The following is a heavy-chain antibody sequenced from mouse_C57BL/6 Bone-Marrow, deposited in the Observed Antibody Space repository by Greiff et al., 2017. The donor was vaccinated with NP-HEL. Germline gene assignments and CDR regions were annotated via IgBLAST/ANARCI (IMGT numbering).Heavy chain of an antibody. D-gene: IGHD2-4*01. Sequence: EVQLQQSGAELVKPGASVKISCKASGYTFTDYCMNWVKQSPGQGLEWIGDINPGNGGTSYNQKFKGKATLTVDKSSSTAYMELRSLTSEDSAVYYCARATYYDYDGAMDFWGQGTAVTVSA. CDR1: GYTFTDYC. J-gene: IGHJ4*01. V-gene: IGHV1-26*01. CDR2: INPGNGGT. CDR3: ARATYYDYDGAMDF.